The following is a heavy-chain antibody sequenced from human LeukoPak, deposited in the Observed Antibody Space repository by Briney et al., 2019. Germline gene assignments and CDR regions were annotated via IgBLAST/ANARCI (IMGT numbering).Heavy chain of an antibody. Sequence: GESLKISCKASGYSFTNYWISWVRQMPGKGLEWMGRIDPTDSYSNYSPSFQGHVSISADKSISSAYLQLWSPRASDTAVYYCARHGARYQYNGMDVWGQGTTVTVSS. CDR2: IDPTDSYS. V-gene: IGHV5-10-1*01. D-gene: IGHD1-26*01. CDR3: ARHGARYQYNGMDV. CDR1: GYSFTNYW. J-gene: IGHJ6*02.